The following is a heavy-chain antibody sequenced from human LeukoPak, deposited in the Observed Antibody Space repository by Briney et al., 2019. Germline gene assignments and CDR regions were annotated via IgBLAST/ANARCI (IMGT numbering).Heavy chain of an antibody. Sequence: SVKVSCKASGGTFSSYAISWVRQAPGQGLEWMGGIIPIFGTANYAQKFQGRVTITADESTSTAYMELSSLRSEDTAVYYCARDGARGYSYGYYFDYWGQGTLVTVSS. V-gene: IGHV1-69*13. D-gene: IGHD5-18*01. CDR1: GGTFSSYA. CDR3: ARDGARGYSYGYYFDY. J-gene: IGHJ4*02. CDR2: IIPIFGTA.